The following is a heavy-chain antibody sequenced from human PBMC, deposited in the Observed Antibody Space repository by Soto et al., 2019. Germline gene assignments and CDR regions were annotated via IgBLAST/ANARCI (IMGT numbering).Heavy chain of an antibody. V-gene: IGHV4-61*01. D-gene: IGHD3-10*01. CDR3: ARGVGFGYYYYHMDL. CDR2: IYYSGSA. J-gene: IGHJ6*02. CDR1: GDSVTSVSDY. Sequence: SETLSLTCTVSGDSVTSVSDYCSWIRQPPGKGLEWIGYIYYSGSADYNPSLGSRVTISIDTSKNQFSLKLTSVTAADTAVYYCARGVGFGYYYYHMDLWGQGTTVTVS.